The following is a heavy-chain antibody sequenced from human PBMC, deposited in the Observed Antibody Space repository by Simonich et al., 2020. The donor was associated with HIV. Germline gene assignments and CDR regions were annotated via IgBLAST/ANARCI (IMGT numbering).Heavy chain of an antibody. CDR3: ARDLPIGSYFDY. V-gene: IGHV1-18*01. CDR2: ITVYNGNT. Sequence: QVQLVQSGAEVKKPGASVKVSCKASGYTYINSGINWVRQAPGQGLEWMGRITVYNGNTDSAQKFRGRLTLTTDTSTTTAYMELRSLRSDDTAVYYCARDLPIGSYFDYWGQGTLVTVSS. CDR1: GYTYINSG. J-gene: IGHJ4*02. D-gene: IGHD1-26*01.